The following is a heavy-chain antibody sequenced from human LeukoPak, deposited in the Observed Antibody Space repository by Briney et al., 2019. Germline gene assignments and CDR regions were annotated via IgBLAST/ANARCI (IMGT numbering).Heavy chain of an antibody. Sequence: ERSLRLSCAAAGFRFNSYDIQWVRQAPGNGLGWVTFIRFDGSNKYYADSVNCRFTISRDNAKNSLYLQMNSLRADDTAVYYCARDRAYSGSYYAYYFYMDVWGKGTTVTISS. V-gene: IGHV3-30*02. J-gene: IGHJ6*03. CDR3: ARDRAYSGSYYAYYFYMDV. CDR2: IRFDGSNK. D-gene: IGHD1-26*01. CDR1: GFRFNSYD.